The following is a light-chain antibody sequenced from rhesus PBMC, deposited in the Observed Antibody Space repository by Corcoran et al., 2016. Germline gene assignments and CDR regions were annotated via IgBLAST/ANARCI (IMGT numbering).Light chain of an antibody. Sequence: DIQMTQSPSSLSASVGDRVTITCRASQGISNWLARYPQKPVKTPKLLIYRASKLKTGVPSRFSGSGSGTDFTLTISSLQPEDIATYYCQQHDNSPYSFGQGTKVEIK. CDR2: RAS. J-gene: IGKJ2*01. V-gene: IGKV1-69*01. CDR1: QGISNW. CDR3: QQHDNSPYS.